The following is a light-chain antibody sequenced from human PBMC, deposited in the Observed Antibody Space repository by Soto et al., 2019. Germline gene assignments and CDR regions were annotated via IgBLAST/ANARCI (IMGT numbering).Light chain of an antibody. CDR2: AAS. J-gene: IGKJ4*01. CDR1: QGIRSW. CDR3: QQADSFPLT. Sequence: DIHMTPTPSSLSASIGDRVTSTSRASQGIRSWLAWYQQKPGKAPNLLIYAASSLQSGVPSRFSGSGSGTDFTLTISSLQAEDFATYFCQQADSFPLTFGGGTKVDIK. V-gene: IGKV1D-12*01.